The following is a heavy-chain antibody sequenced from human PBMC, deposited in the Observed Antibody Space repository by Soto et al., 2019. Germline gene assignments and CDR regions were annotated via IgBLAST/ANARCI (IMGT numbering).Heavy chain of an antibody. V-gene: IGHV1-69*12. J-gene: IGHJ4*02. CDR3: ARAQGYSGYDGLSN. Sequence: QVQLVQSGAEVKKPGSSVKVSCKASGGTFSSYAISWVRQAPGQGLEGMGGIIPIFGTANYAQKFQGRVTITADESTSTAYMELSSLRSEDTAVYYCARAQGYSGYDGLSNWGQGTLVTVSS. D-gene: IGHD5-12*01. CDR2: IIPIFGTA. CDR1: GGTFSSYA.